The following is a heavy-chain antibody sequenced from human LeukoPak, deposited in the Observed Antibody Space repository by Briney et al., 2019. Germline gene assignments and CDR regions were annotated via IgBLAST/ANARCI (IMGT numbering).Heavy chain of an antibody. D-gene: IGHD3-16*01. CDR2: INPNTGNP. CDR1: GYTFTNYA. CDR3: TRDGWGYCANTNCFDY. J-gene: IGHJ4*02. Sequence: ASVKVSCKASGYTFTNYALNWVRQAPGQGLEWMGWINPNTGNPTYAQGFTRRFVFSLDTSVSTAYLQISSLKPEDTAVYYCTRDGWGYCANTNCFDYWGQGTLVTVSS. V-gene: IGHV7-4-1*02.